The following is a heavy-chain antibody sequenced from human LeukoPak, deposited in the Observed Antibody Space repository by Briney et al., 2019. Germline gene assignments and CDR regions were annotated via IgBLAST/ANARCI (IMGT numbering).Heavy chain of an antibody. D-gene: IGHD3-22*01. CDR2: ITSGSTI. J-gene: IGHJ4*02. Sequence: GGSLRLSCAASGFTFSSYEMNWARQAPGKGLEWVSYITSGSTIYYADSVKGRFTISRDNAKNSLYLQMNGLRAEDTAVYYCARKYYYDSSGYIDHWGQGTLVTVSS. CDR1: GFTFSSYE. CDR3: ARKYYYDSSGYIDH. V-gene: IGHV3-48*03.